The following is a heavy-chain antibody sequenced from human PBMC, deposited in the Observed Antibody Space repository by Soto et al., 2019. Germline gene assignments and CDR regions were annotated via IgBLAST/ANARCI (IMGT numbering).Heavy chain of an antibody. CDR3: TRDASRDSSARGWFDP. CDR1: GFTSRSFT. CDR2: ISSNSAYI. Sequence: PGGSLRLSCAASGFTSRSFTMNWVRQAPGKGLEWVSTISSNSAYIYYTDALRGRFTISRDNAKNSLHLQMNSLRAEDTAVHYCTRDASRDSSARGWFDPWGPGTLVTVSS. D-gene: IGHD6-13*01. J-gene: IGHJ5*02. V-gene: IGHV3-21*01.